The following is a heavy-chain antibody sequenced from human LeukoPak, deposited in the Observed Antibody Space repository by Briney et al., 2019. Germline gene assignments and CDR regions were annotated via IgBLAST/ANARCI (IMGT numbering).Heavy chain of an antibody. V-gene: IGHV4-59*01. CDR2: IYYSGST. J-gene: IGHJ3*02. CDR1: GGSISSYY. CDR3: AGIDGSGVNAFDI. D-gene: IGHD3-10*01. Sequence: SETLSLTCTVSGGSISSYYWSWIRQPPGKGLEWIGYIYYSGSTNYNPSLKSRVTISVDTSKNQFSLKLSSVTAADTAVYYCAGIDGSGVNAFDIWGQGTMVTVSS.